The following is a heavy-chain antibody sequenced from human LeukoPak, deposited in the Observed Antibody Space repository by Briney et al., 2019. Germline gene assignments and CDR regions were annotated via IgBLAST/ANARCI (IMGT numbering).Heavy chain of an antibody. V-gene: IGHV1-2*02. CDR3: ARDMAWGKYGMDV. CDR1: GYTFTGYY. D-gene: IGHD3-16*01. J-gene: IGHJ6*02. CDR2: INPNSGGT. Sequence: ASVKVPCKASGYTFTGYYMHWVRQAPGQGLEWMGWINPNSGGTNYAQKFQGRVTMTRDTSISTAYMELSRLRSDDTAVYYCARDMAWGKYGMDVWGQGTTVTVSS.